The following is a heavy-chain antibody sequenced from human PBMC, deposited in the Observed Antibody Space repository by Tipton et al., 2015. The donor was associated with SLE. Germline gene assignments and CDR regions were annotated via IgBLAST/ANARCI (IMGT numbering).Heavy chain of an antibody. J-gene: IGHJ4*02. Sequence: TLSLTCAVYGGSFRGLYWSRIRQPPGKGLEWIGEINQIGSTNYNPSLKRRLIMSVDASKKQFSLKLSSVSAADADIYYCAGAVGTAAGLWDYWGQGTPVTVSS. CDR3: AGAVGTAAGLWDY. D-gene: IGHD6-13*01. CDR2: INQIGST. CDR1: GGSFRGLY. V-gene: IGHV4-34*01.